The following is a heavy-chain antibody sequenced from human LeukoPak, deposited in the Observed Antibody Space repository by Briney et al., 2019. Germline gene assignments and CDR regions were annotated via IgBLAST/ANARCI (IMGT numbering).Heavy chain of an antibody. J-gene: IGHJ4*02. D-gene: IGHD1-26*01. CDR2: IYYSGST. V-gene: IGHV4-59*01. CDR1: GGSLSSYY. Sequence: SETLSLTCTVSGGSLSSYYWTWIRQPPGEGLEWIGYIYYSGSTNYNPSPMSRATISSDTSKNKSSLKLNSVTSAHTAVHYFTGGVNSGYFDYCGQGTLVTVSS. CDR3: TGGVNSGYFDY.